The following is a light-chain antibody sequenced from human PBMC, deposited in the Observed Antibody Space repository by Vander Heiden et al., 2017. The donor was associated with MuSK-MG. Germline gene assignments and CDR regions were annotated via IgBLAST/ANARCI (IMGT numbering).Light chain of an antibody. CDR2: GNT. Sequence: QSVLTQPPSVSGAPGQRVTISCTGSSSNIGADYGVHWYHQLPGTAPKLLIYGNTNRPSGVPDRFSGSKSGTSASLAITGLQAEDEADYYCQSYDSSLSGSLFGGGTKLTVL. CDR1: SSNIGADYG. J-gene: IGLJ2*01. V-gene: IGLV1-40*01. CDR3: QSYDSSLSGSL.